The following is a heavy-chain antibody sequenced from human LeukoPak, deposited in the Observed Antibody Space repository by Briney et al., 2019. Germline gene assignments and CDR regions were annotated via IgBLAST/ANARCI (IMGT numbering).Heavy chain of an antibody. V-gene: IGHV3-20*04. CDR1: GFTFDDYG. D-gene: IGHD2-2*01. CDR3: AKDQSRIKYYFDY. CDR2: INWNGGST. J-gene: IGHJ4*02. Sequence: GGSLRLSCAASGFTFDDYGMSWVRQAPGKGLEWVSGINWNGGSTGYADSVKGRFTISRDNAKNTLYLQMNSLRPEDTAVYYCAKDQSRIKYYFDYWGQGTLVTVSS.